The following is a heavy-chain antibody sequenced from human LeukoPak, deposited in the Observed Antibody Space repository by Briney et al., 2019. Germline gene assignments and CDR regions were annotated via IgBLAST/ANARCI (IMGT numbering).Heavy chain of an antibody. CDR3: AKAQIRFLEWSPFDY. J-gene: IGHJ4*02. CDR2: IRYDGSNK. D-gene: IGHD3-3*01. Sequence: PGGSLRLSCAASGFTFSSYGMHWVRQAPGKGLEWVAFIRYDGSNKYYADSVKGRFTISRDNSKNTLYLQMNSLRAEDTAVYYCAKAQIRFLEWSPFDYWGQGTLVTVSS. V-gene: IGHV3-30*02. CDR1: GFTFSSYG.